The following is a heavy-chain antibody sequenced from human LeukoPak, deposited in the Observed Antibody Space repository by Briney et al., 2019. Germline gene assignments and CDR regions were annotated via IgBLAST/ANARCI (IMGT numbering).Heavy chain of an antibody. CDR2: VHLNGAT. CDR1: GGSIITTNW. J-gene: IGHJ4*02. CDR3: TRESGAFSPFGF. V-gene: IGHV4-4*02. D-gene: IGHD1-26*01. Sequence: SGTLSLTCAVSGGSIITTNWWSWVRQPPGKGLEWIGEVHLNGATHYNPSLGSRVSMSIDKSMNHMSLKLTSVTAADTAIYYCTRESGAFSPFGFWGQGTLVTVSS.